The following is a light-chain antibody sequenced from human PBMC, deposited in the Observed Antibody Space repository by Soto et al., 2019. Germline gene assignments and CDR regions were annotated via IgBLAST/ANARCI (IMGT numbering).Light chain of an antibody. Sequence: EIVLTQSPGTLSLSPGGRATLSCRASQSVSSSLAWYQQKPGQAPRLLIYGASSRATGIPDRFSGSGSGPDSTITISRLEPEDFAVYFCQHYGSSRTFGQGTKVDIK. J-gene: IGKJ1*01. CDR3: QHYGSSRT. CDR1: QSVSSS. CDR2: GAS. V-gene: IGKV3-20*01.